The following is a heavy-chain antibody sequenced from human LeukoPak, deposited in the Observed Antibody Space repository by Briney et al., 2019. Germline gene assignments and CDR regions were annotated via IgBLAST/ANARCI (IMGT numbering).Heavy chain of an antibody. V-gene: IGHV4-59*01. J-gene: IGHJ4*02. Sequence: PSETLSLTCTVSGGSISSYYWSWIRQPPGKGLEWIGYIYYSGSTNYNPSLKSRVTISVDTSKNQFSLKLSSVTAADTAVYYCAKSSIPDYWGQGTLVTVSS. D-gene: IGHD2-2*01. CDR3: AKSSIPDY. CDR1: GGSISSYY. CDR2: IYYSGST.